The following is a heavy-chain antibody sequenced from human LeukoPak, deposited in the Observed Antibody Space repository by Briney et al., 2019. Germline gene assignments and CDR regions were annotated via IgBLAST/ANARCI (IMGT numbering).Heavy chain of an antibody. Sequence: ASVKVSCKASGYTFTGYYVHWVRQAPGQGLEWMGWINPNSGGTNYAQKFQGRVTMTRDTSISTAYMELSRLRSDDTAVYYCARGGSVAAGTAYYFDYWGQGTPVTVSS. CDR3: ARGGSVAAGTAYYFDY. CDR1: GYTFTGYY. D-gene: IGHD6-13*01. V-gene: IGHV1-2*02. CDR2: INPNSGGT. J-gene: IGHJ4*02.